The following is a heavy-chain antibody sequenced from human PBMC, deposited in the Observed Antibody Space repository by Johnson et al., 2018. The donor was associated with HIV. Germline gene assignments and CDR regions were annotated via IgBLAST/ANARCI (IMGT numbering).Heavy chain of an antibody. CDR2: ISYDGSNK. J-gene: IGHJ3*02. V-gene: IGHV3-30-3*01. CDR1: GFTFSSYA. CDR3: TYSSDWSPGAFDI. Sequence: QVQLVESGGGLVQPGRSLRLSCAASGFTFSSYAMHWVRQAPGKGLEWVAVISYDGSNKYYADSVKGRFTISRDNSKNTLYLQMNSLRAEDTAVYYCTYSSDWSPGAFDIWGQGTMVTVSS. D-gene: IGHD6-19*01.